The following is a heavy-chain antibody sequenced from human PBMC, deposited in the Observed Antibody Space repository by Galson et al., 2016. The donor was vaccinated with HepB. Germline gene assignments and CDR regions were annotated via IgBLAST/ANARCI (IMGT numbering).Heavy chain of an antibody. Sequence: SLRLSCAASGFTLTDYDMHWVRQSPGKRLEWVSAIGAAGDTYYSGSVQGRFTISRDNVKDSVYLQMNSLRAGDTAVYFCARSASGYWYLDLWGRGTLVTVSS. D-gene: IGHD6-6*01. J-gene: IGHJ2*01. CDR1: GFTLTDYD. CDR3: ARSASGYWYLDL. CDR2: IGAAGDT. V-gene: IGHV3-13*01.